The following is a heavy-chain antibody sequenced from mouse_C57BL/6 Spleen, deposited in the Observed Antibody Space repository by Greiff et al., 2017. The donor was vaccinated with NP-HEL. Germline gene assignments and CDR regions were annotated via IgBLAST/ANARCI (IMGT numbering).Heavy chain of an antibody. D-gene: IGHD2-5*01. CDR1: GYAFSSSW. Sequence: LQQSGASVKISCKASGYAFSSSWMNWVKQRPGKGLEWIGRIYPGVGDTNYNGKFKGKATLTADKSSSTAYMQLSSLTSEDSAVYFCARDTFYSNYVWYFDGWGTGTTVTVSS. CDR3: ARDTFYSNYVWYFDG. CDR2: IYPGVGDT. V-gene: IGHV1-82*01. J-gene: IGHJ1*03.